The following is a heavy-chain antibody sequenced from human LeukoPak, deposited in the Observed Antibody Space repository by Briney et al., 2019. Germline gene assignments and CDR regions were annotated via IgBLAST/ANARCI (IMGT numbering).Heavy chain of an antibody. D-gene: IGHD3-16*01. CDR2: LTTGGST. J-gene: IGHJ4*02. CDR3: ATYRRPFSDWGSYYFDY. CDR1: GFTVSSIY. V-gene: IGHV3-53*01. Sequence: GGSLRLSCAASGFTVSSIYMSWVRQAPGKGLEWVSSLTTGGSTFYADSVKGRFIISRDNSKNTLYLQLNSLRAEDTALYYCATYRRPFSDWGSYYFDYWGQGTLVTVSS.